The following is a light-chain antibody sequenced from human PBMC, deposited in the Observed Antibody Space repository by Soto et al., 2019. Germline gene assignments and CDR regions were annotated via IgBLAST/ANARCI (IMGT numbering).Light chain of an antibody. CDR3: SSYTCSTSLVV. CDR2: DVS. CDR1: SSDVGGYNY. Sequence: QSVLTQPASVSGSPGQSITISCTGTSSDVGGYNYVSWYQQHPGKAPKLMIYDVSNRPSGVSNRLSGSKSGNTASLTISGLQAEDYADYDCSSYTCSTSLVVFGGRTKLTVL. J-gene: IGLJ2*01. V-gene: IGLV2-14*01.